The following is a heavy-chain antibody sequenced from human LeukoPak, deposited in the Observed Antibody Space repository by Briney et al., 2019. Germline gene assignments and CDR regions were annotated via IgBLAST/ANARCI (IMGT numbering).Heavy chain of an antibody. Sequence: SETLSDTCTVSRGSLSCGSYYWSWIRQPSGEGLEWIGNIYYSGSTNYNPSLKSRVTISVHTSKNQFSLKLSSVTAADTAVYYCARVPYYDILTGYDGMDVWGKGTTFTVSS. CDR3: ARVPYYDILTGYDGMDV. V-gene: IGHV4-61*01. CDR1: RGSLSCGSYY. CDR2: IYYSGST. D-gene: IGHD3-9*01. J-gene: IGHJ6*04.